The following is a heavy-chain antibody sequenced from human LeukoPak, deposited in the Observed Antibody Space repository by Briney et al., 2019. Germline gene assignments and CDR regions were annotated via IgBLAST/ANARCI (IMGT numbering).Heavy chain of an antibody. Sequence: GGSLRLSCAASGFTFDDYAMHWVRQAPGKGLEWVSGISWNSGSIGYADSVKGRFTISRDNAKNSLYLQMNSLRAEDTALYYCAKDSYDYVWGSYRPFDYWGQGALVTVSS. V-gene: IGHV3-9*01. CDR3: AKDSYDYVWGSYRPFDY. CDR2: ISWNSGSI. CDR1: GFTFDDYA. D-gene: IGHD3-16*02. J-gene: IGHJ4*02.